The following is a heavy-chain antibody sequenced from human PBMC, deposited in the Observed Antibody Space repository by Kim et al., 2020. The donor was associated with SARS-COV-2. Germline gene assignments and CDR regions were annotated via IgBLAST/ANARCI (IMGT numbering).Heavy chain of an antibody. D-gene: IGHD3-22*01. CDR3: ANDISLDN. J-gene: IGHJ4*02. V-gene: IGHV3-11*06. Sequence: SRHTYYADSVKGRFTISRDNAHNLLFLQMHSLRTDDTAMYYCANDISLDNWGQGTRVTVSS. CDR2: SRHT.